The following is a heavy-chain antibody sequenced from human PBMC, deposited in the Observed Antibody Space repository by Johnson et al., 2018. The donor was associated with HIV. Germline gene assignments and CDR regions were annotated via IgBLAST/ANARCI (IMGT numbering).Heavy chain of an antibody. Sequence: MQLVESGGGVVQPGGSLRLSCAASGFTFSIYDMHWVRQTTGKGLEWVSAIGVTSDTYYPGSVKGRFTISRDNAKNSLYLQMNSLRAEDTAVYYCARDSRIWAWGQGTMVTVSS. CDR3: ARDSRIWA. J-gene: IGHJ3*01. V-gene: IGHV3-13*01. CDR1: GFTFSIYD. CDR2: IGVTSDT. D-gene: IGHD3-16*01.